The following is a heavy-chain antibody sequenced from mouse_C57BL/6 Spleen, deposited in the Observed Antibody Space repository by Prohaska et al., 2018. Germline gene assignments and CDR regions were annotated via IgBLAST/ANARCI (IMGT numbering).Heavy chain of an antibody. V-gene: IGHV5-17*01. Sequence: EVQLVESGGGLVKPGGSLKLSCAASGFTFSDYGMHWVRQAPEKGLEWVAYISSGSSTIYYADTVKGRFTISRDNAKNTLFLQMTSLRSEDTAMYYCARDYGSSSYYYAMDYWGQGTSVTVSS. CDR2: ISSGSSTI. J-gene: IGHJ4*01. CDR3: ARDYGSSSYYYAMDY. CDR1: GFTFSDYG. D-gene: IGHD1-1*01.